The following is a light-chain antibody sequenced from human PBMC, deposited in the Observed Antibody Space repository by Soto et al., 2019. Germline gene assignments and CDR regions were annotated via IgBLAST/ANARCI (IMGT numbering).Light chain of an antibody. J-gene: IGKJ1*01. Sequence: EIEMTQSPATLSVSPGERATLSCRASQSVSSNLAWYQQKPGQPPRLLIYDASTRATGIPARFSGIGSGTDFTLTITSLQSEDFAVYYCQQYTNWPSWTFGQGTKVEIK. CDR1: QSVSSN. V-gene: IGKV3D-15*01. CDR2: DAS. CDR3: QQYTNWPSWT.